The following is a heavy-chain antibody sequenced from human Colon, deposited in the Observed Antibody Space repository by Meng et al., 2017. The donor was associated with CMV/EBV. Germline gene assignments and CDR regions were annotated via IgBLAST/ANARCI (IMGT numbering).Heavy chain of an antibody. D-gene: IGHD3-10*01. J-gene: IGHJ6*02. CDR1: GYTFTRYG. CDR3: ARAFFTMFRGLIIPYGMDV. CDR2: ITANNGNT. Sequence: ASVKVSCKTSGYTFTRYGVSWVRQAPGQGLEWMGWITANNGNTNYAQKFQGRVTMTTDTSTNTAYMELRSLRSDDTAVYYCARAFFTMFRGLIIPYGMDVWGQGNAGHRLL. V-gene: IGHV1-18*01.